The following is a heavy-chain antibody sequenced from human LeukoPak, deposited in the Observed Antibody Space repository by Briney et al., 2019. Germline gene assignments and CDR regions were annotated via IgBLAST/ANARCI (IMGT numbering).Heavy chain of an antibody. CDR3: ARGLQWGFDW. Sequence: GGSLGLSCEASGFNFNIYSMNWVRQAPGKGLEWVSYITGSSAPIYYGDSVKGRFTISRDNAKNSLFLQMNSLRVEDTAVYYCARGLQWGFDWWGQGTLVTVSS. D-gene: IGHD6-19*01. CDR1: GFNFNIYS. CDR2: ITGSSAPI. V-gene: IGHV3-48*01. J-gene: IGHJ4*02.